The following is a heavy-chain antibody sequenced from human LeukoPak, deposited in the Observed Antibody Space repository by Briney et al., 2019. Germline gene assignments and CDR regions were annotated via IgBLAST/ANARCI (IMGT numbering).Heavy chain of an antibody. J-gene: IGHJ4*02. CDR3: ARAGYTISYYSLDY. CDR2: IYTTGST. V-gene: IGHV4-4*07. D-gene: IGHD1-26*01. Sequence: PSETLSLTCTVPGGSINSYYWGWIRQPAGKGLEWIGRIYTTGSTNYNPSLESRVTMSVDTSKNQFSLKLTSVTAADTAIYYCARAGYTISYYSLDYWGQGILVTVSS. CDR1: GGSINSYY.